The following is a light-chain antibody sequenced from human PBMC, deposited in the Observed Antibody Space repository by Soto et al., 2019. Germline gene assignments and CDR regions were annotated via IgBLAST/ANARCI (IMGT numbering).Light chain of an antibody. CDR2: AAS. CDR1: QSISSY. J-gene: IGKJ1*01. CDR3: QQYYNLPT. Sequence: HLTKNQYSLSASVGDRVTITCRASQSISSYLNWYQQKPGKAPKLLIYAASSLQSGVPSRFSGSGSGTDFTLTISSLQPEDFATYYCQQYYNLPTFGQGSMVDI. V-gene: IGKV1-39*01.